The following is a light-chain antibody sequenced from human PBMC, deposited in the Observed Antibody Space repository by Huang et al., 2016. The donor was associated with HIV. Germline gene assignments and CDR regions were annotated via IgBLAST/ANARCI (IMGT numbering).Light chain of an antibody. CDR3: QQYNNWPRT. V-gene: IGKV3-15*01. Sequence: ERVMTQSPDILSVSPGETATLSCRASQAVRSNLAWYRQKPGQTPRLHIYGASTRVSGIPARFNGSGSGIAFTRTISSVQSEDCAVYYWQQYNNWPRTFGQGTKLEIK. CDR1: QAVRSN. J-gene: IGKJ2*01. CDR2: GAS.